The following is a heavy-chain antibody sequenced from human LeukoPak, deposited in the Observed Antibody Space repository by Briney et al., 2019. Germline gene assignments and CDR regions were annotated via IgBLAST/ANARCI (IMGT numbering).Heavy chain of an antibody. CDR2: ISTSGTYI. CDR1: GFTFSSYS. D-gene: IGHD6-19*01. Sequence: PGGSLRLSSAASGFTFSSYSMNWVRQTPGKGLEWVSYISTSGTYIHYADSVKGRFSISRDIAKNSLYLQIYSLRAEDTAVYYCARGDSGHFDYWGQGTLVTVSS. J-gene: IGHJ4*02. V-gene: IGHV3-21*01. CDR3: ARGDSGHFDY.